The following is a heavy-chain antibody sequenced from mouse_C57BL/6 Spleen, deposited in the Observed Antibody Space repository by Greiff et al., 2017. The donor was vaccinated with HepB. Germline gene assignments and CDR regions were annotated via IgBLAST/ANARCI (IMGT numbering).Heavy chain of an antibody. CDR1: GYTFTDYY. V-gene: IGHV1-26*01. J-gene: IGHJ1*03. CDR3: ASKRRLLRYFDV. Sequence: EVQLQQSGPELVKPGASVKISCKASGYTFTDYYMNWVKQSHGKSLEWIGDINPNNGGTSYNQKFKGKATLTVDKSSSTAYMELRSLTSEDSAVYYCASKRRLLRYFDVWGTGTTVTVSS. D-gene: IGHD1-1*01. CDR2: INPNNGGT.